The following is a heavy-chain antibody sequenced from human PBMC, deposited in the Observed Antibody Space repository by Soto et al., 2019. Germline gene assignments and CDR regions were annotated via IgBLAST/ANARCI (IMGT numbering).Heavy chain of an antibody. CDR2: ITGSSGST. CDR3: AKSMAAYYFDY. D-gene: IGHD3-10*01. V-gene: IGHV3-23*01. CDR1: GFTFSSYA. J-gene: IGHJ4*02. Sequence: EVQLLESGGGLVQPGGSLRLSCAASGFTFSSYAMNWVRQAPGKGLEWVSGITGSSGSTDYADSVKGRFTISRDNSKSTLYLELNSLSADDTAIYFCAKSMAAYYFDYWVPGAQVTVSS.